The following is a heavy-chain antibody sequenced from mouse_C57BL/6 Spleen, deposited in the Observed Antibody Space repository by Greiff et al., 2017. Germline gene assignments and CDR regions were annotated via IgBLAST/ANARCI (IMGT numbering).Heavy chain of an antibody. CDR3: ARRKYDYDEAWFAY. CDR2: FHPYNDDT. Sequence: VQLQQSGAELVKPGASVKMSCKASGYTFTTYPIEWMKQNHGKSLEWIGNFHPYNDDTKYNEKFKGKATLTVEKSSSTVYLELIRLTSDDSDVYYCARRKYDYDEAWFAYWGQGTLVTVSA. J-gene: IGHJ3*01. V-gene: IGHV1-47*01. D-gene: IGHD2-4*01. CDR1: GYTFTTYP.